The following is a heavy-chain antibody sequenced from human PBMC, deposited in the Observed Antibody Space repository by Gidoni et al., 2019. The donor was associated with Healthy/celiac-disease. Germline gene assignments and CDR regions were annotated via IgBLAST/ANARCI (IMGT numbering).Heavy chain of an antibody. Sequence: QVQLQESGPGLVKPSETLSLTCTVSGGSISSYYWSWIRQPPGKGLEWIGYIYSSGSTNYNPSLKSRVTISVDTSKNQFSLKLSSVTAADTAVYYCARVRGSSWYLDYWGQGTLVTVSS. J-gene: IGHJ4*02. CDR3: ARVRGSSWYLDY. D-gene: IGHD6-13*01. V-gene: IGHV4-59*01. CDR2: IYSSGST. CDR1: GGSISSYY.